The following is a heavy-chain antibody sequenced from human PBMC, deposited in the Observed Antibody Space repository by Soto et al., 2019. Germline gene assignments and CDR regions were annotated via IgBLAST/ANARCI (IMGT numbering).Heavy chain of an antibody. D-gene: IGHD3-10*01. J-gene: IGHJ4*02. CDR2: IDPSDSYT. CDR1: GYSFSSYW. Sequence: PGESLKISCKGSGYSFSSYWMIWVRQIPGKGLEWMVRIDPSDSYTNYSPSFQGHVTISADKSISTAYLQWSSLKASDTAMYYCARHPPYGSGSYCFDYWGQGTLVTVSS. V-gene: IGHV5-10-1*01. CDR3: ARHPPYGSGSYCFDY.